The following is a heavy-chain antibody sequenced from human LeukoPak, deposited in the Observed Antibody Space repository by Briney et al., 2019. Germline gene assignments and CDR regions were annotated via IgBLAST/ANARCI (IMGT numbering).Heavy chain of an antibody. Sequence: PGGSLRLSCGASGFRFSNHAMHWVRQAPGKGLEWVAVISYDGSNKYYADSVKGRFTISRDNSKNTLYLQMNNLRAEDTAVYYCATEGGSDSSSSSYWFDPWGQGTLVTVSS. CDR3: ATEGGSDSSSSSYWFDP. CDR1: GFRFSNHA. D-gene: IGHD6-6*01. CDR2: ISYDGSNK. V-gene: IGHV3-30-3*01. J-gene: IGHJ5*02.